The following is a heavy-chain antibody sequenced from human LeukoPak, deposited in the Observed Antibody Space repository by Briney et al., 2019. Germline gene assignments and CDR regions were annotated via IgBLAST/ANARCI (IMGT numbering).Heavy chain of an antibody. D-gene: IGHD6-6*01. V-gene: IGHV4-39*01. CDR1: GGXISSSSHY. J-gene: IGHJ3*02. CDR3: ARRQMSINAFDI. CDR2: FYYSVST. Sequence: SETLSLTCSVSGGXISSSSHYWGWIRQPPQPPGKGLEGIGSFYYSVSTYYNPSRKSRVTISGDTSKNQFSLKLSSVTAADTAVYYCARRQMSINAFDIWGQGTMVTVSS.